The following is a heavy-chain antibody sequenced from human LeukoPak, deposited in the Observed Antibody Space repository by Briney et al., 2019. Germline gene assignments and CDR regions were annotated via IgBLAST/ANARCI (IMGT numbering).Heavy chain of an antibody. CDR2: IYYSGST. J-gene: IGHJ6*02. CDR3: ARDRGVCGGDCYTYYYYGMDV. CDR1: GGSISSYY. V-gene: IGHV4-59*01. D-gene: IGHD2-21*02. Sequence: SETLSLICTVSGGSISSYYWSWIRQPPGKGLEWIGYIYYSGSTNYNPSLKSRVTISVDTSKNQFSLKLSSVTAADTAVYYCARDRGVCGGDCYTYYYYGMDVWGQGTTVTVSS.